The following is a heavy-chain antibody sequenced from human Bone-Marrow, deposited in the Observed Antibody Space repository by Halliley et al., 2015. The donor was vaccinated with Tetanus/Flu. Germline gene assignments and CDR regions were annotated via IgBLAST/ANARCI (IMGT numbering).Heavy chain of an antibody. J-gene: IGHJ4*02. D-gene: IGHD3-22*01. CDR2: IFYDGPP. Sequence: LVCIAEIFYDGPPNYHPSLKGRVTISVNKSKTHFSLKLSSLPASYTAVYYCARLYSSGYFYYFDYWGQGTPVTVSS. CDR3: ARLYSSGYFYYFDY. V-gene: IGHV4-4*02.